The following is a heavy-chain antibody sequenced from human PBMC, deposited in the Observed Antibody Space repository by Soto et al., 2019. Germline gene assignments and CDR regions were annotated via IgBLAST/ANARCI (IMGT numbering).Heavy chain of an antibody. Sequence: QVQLVQSGAEVKKPGASVKVSCKASGYTFTSYGISWVRQAPGQGLEWMGWISAYNGNTNYAQKLQGRVTMTTDTSASTAYMELRSLRSDDTAVYYCARDRLYYGSGNDAFDIWGQGTMVTVSS. CDR1: GYTFTSYG. CDR2: ISAYNGNT. CDR3: ARDRLYYGSGNDAFDI. V-gene: IGHV1-18*01. D-gene: IGHD3-10*01. J-gene: IGHJ3*02.